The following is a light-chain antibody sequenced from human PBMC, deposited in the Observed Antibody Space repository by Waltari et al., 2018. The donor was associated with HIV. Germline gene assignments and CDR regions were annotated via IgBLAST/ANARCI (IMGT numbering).Light chain of an antibody. Sequence: QSVLTQPPSASGTPGQRVNISCSGGSSNIGSNPVNWYQQFPGEAPKPLIYTNIQRPSGVPDRFSGSKSGTSASLAISGLQSEDEADFYCAVWDDSLRSVLFGGGTRLTVL. CDR3: AVWDDSLRSVL. CDR2: TNI. V-gene: IGLV1-44*01. CDR1: SSNIGSNP. J-gene: IGLJ3*02.